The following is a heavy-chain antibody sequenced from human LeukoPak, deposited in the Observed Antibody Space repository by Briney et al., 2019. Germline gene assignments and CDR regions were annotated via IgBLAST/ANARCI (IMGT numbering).Heavy chain of an antibody. CDR2: INSDGSST. Sequence: GGSLRLSCAASGFTFSSYWMHWVRQAPGKGLVWVSRINSDGSSTSYADSVKGRFTISRDNAENTLYLQMNSLRAEDTAVYYCARGPVWFGGREGDYWGQGTLVTVSS. J-gene: IGHJ4*02. CDR3: ARGPVWFGGREGDY. V-gene: IGHV3-74*01. CDR1: GFTFSSYW. D-gene: IGHD3-10*01.